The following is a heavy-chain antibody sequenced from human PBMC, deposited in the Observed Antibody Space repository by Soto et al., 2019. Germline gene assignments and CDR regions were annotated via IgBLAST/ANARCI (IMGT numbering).Heavy chain of an antibody. CDR2: MNPNSGNT. J-gene: IGHJ5*02. CDR1: GYTFTSYD. CDR3: VRGRDSSWYVSVGGWFDP. Sequence: QVQLVQSGAEVKKPGASVKVSCKASGYTFTSYDINWVRQATGQGLEWMGWMNPNSGNTGYAQKFQGRVTMTRNTSISTAYMELSSLRSEDTAVYYCVRGRDSSWYVSVGGWFDPWGQGTLVTVSS. V-gene: IGHV1-8*01. D-gene: IGHD6-13*01.